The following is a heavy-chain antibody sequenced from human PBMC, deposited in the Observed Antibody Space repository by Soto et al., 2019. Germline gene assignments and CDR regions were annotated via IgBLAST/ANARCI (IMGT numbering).Heavy chain of an antibody. J-gene: IGHJ4*02. D-gene: IGHD1-1*01. V-gene: IGHV3-33*01. Sequence: QVQLVESGGGVVQPGRSLRLSCAASGFTFSSYGMHWDRQAPGKGLEWVAVIWYDGSNKYYADSVKGRFTISRDNSKNTLYLQRNSLRAEDTAEYYCARDSTGTRHLDYWGQGTLVTVSS. CDR3: ARDSTGTRHLDY. CDR1: GFTFSSYG. CDR2: IWYDGSNK.